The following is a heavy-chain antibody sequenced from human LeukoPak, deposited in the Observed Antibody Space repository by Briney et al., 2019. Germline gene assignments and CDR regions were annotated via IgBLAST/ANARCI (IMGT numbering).Heavy chain of an antibody. CDR1: GFNFDDYG. D-gene: IGHD5-18*01. CDR3: ARDPVDTAMVPFSDY. CDR2: LNWNGGIT. J-gene: IGHJ4*02. Sequence: PGGSLRLSCVASGFNFDDYGMNWVRQAPGKGLEWLSGLNWNGGITGYADSVKGRFTISRDNAKNSLYLQMNSLRAEDTAVYYCARDPVDTAMVPFSDYWGRGTLATVSS. V-gene: IGHV3-20*04.